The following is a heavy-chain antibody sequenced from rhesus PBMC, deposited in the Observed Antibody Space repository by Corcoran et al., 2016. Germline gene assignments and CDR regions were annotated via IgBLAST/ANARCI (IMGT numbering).Heavy chain of an antibody. D-gene: IGHD2-33*01. CDR2: IPGGRGVT. J-gene: IGHJ4*01. CDR1: GGPLRSNY. Sequence: QVQLQESGPGLVKPSEPLSLTCAVSGGPLRSNYLTWTRHSPGKGLHYIGYIPGGRGVTNYNPSHRSRVTISRDTSKNQFSLKLNSVTAADTAVYYCARYNEVIVISASYFDYWGQGVLVTVSS. CDR3: ARYNEVIVISASYFDY. V-gene: IGHV4-147*01.